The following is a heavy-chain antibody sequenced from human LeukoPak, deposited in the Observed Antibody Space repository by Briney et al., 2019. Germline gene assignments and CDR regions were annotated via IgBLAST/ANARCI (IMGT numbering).Heavy chain of an antibody. CDR1: GFTFSGFW. V-gene: IGHV3-7*03. CDR2: INSDGSEG. Sequence: GGSLRLSCAVSGFTFSGFWMSWSRQAPGKGLEWVASINSDGSEGYYADVVKGRFTISRDNAKNSLYLQINSLRAEDTAVYYCAKEGSLIGFLEWHDIWGQGTMVTVSS. J-gene: IGHJ3*02. CDR3: AKEGSLIGFLEWHDI. D-gene: IGHD3-3*02.